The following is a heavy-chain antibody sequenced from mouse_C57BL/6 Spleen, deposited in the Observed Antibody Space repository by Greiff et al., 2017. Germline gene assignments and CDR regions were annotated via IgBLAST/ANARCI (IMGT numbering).Heavy chain of an antibody. D-gene: IGHD1-1*01. J-gene: IGHJ2*01. CDR1: GYTFTSYW. Sequence: QVQLKQPGAELVKPGASVKLSCKASGYTFTSYWMHWVKQRPGQGLEWIGMIHPNSGSTNYNEKFKSKATLTVDKSSSTAYMQLSSLTSEDSAVYYCALYYYGSSPYLYYFDYWGQGTTLTVSS. CDR2: IHPNSGST. CDR3: ALYYYGSSPYLYYFDY. V-gene: IGHV1-64*01.